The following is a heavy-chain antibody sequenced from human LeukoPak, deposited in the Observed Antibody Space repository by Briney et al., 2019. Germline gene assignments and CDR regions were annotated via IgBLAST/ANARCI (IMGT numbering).Heavy chain of an antibody. D-gene: IGHD2-15*01. J-gene: IGHJ5*02. CDR3: AKTQGYYDA. CDR2: IKEDRTAD. V-gene: IGHV3-7*03. CDR1: GFSVRDFW. Sequence: PGGSLRLSCAASGFSVRDFWMAWVRQAPGKGLEWVAHIKEDRTADYYVDSVKGRFTISRDNSKNTLYLQMNSLRADDTAVYYCAKTQGYYDAWGQGALVTVSS.